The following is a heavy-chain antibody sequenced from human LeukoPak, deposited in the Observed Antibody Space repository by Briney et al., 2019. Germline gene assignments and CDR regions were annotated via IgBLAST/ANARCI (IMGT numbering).Heavy chain of an antibody. CDR2: ISGSGGST. J-gene: IGHJ5*02. Sequence: PGGSLRLSCAASGFTFTNYGMSWVRQAPGKGLEWVSAISGSGGSTYYADSVKGRFTISRDNSKNTLYLQMNSLRAEDTAVYYCAKDGYTRNYNWFDPWGQGTLVTVSS. CDR1: GFTFTNYG. CDR3: AKDGYTRNYNWFDP. D-gene: IGHD5-12*01. V-gene: IGHV3-23*01.